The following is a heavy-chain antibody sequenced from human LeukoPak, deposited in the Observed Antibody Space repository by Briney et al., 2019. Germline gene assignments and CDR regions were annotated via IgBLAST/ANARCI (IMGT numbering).Heavy chain of an antibody. CDR2: IWDDGGHE. CDR1: GFTFSSYT. Sequence: GGSLRLPCAASGFTFSSYTMSWVRQAPGKGLEWVAVIWDDGGHENYVDSVEGRFTLSRDNSKNTVYLQMSSLRAEETAVYYCARGASSWGDFYYGMDVWGQGTRVTVSS. D-gene: IGHD2-2*01. CDR3: ARGASSWGDFYYGMDV. J-gene: IGHJ6*02. V-gene: IGHV3-33*08.